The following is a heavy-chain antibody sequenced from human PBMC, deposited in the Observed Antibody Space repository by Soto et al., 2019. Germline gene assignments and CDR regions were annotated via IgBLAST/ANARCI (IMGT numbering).Heavy chain of an antibody. D-gene: IGHD1-26*01. CDR3: AADRKIVGTIGAFDF. CDR2: SAPVEGEP. J-gene: IGHJ4*02. CDR1: ESTLTELT. V-gene: IGHV1-24*01. Sequence: AAVKVSCKVRESTLTELTIDWLRQAPGKGLEWMGRSAPVEGEPIYPQKFQGRVSMTEDPSTDTAYMELTSLRSEDTAVYFCAADRKIVGTIGAFDFWGQGTLVTVSS.